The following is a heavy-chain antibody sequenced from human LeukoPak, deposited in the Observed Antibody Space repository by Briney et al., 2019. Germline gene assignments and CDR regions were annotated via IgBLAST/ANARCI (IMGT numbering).Heavy chain of an antibody. D-gene: IGHD2-2*01. CDR2: INPSGGST. V-gene: IGHV1-46*01. J-gene: IGHJ1*01. CDR1: GYTFTSYY. Sequence: GASVKVSCKASGYTFTSYYMHWVRQAPGQGLEWMGIINPSGGSTSYAQKFQGKVTMTRDTSTSTVYMELSSLRSEDTAVYYCARDRHCSSTSCWGEYFQHWGQGTLVTVSS. CDR3: ARDRHCSSTSCWGEYFQH.